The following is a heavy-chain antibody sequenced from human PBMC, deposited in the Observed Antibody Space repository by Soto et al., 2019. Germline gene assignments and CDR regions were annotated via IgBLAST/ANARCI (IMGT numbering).Heavy chain of an antibody. CDR1: GFTFNSNA. CDR2: ISYDGSVI. Sequence: QVQLVESGGGVVQPGTSLRLSCATSGFTFNSNAMHWVRQAPGKGLEWVAFISYDGSVIYYADSVKGRFTISRDNSKSTLYLRMNSLGPEDTAVYYCAKDRAPCYALDFWGHGTLVTVSS. CDR3: AKDRAPCYALDF. D-gene: IGHD3-16*01. J-gene: IGHJ4*01. V-gene: IGHV3-30*18.